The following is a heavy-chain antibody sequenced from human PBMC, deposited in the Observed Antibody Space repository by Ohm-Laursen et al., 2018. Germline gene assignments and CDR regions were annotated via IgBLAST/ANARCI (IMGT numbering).Heavy chain of an antibody. CDR2: IYYSGST. CDR1: GGSISSYY. D-gene: IGHD1-26*01. V-gene: IGHV4-59*07. J-gene: IGHJ4*02. Sequence: SDTLSLTWTVSGGSISSYYWSWIRQPPGKGLEWIGYIYYSGSTNYNPSLKSRVTISVDTSKNQFSLKLSSVTAADTAVYYCARTVGAVDFWGQGILVTVSS. CDR3: ARTVGAVDF.